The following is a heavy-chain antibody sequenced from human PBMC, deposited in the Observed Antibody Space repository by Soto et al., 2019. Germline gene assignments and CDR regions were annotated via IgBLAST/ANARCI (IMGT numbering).Heavy chain of an antibody. V-gene: IGHV3-48*03. CDR1: GFTFSSYE. D-gene: IGHD4-4*01. CDR3: ARDPAIYSGKFDYGLDV. J-gene: IGHJ6*02. Sequence: GGSLRLSCAVSGFTFSSYEMNWVRQAPGKGLEWVSYIGTSGKTIYYADSVRGRFTITRDNAKNSLYLQMNSLRAEDTAVYFCARDPAIYSGKFDYGLDVWGRGTTVTVSS. CDR2: IGTSGKTI.